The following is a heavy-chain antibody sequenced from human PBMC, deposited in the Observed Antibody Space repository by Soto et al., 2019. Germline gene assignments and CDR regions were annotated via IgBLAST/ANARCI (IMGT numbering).Heavy chain of an antibody. Sequence: SETLSLTCTVSGGSIISSTYYWVWMRQPPGKGLEWIASFFIGENTYYNPSLKSRVTISVDTSKNQFSLKLSSVTAADTAVYFFARRHGLDIDAYYWGQGILVTVSS. CDR2: FFIGENT. CDR1: GGSIISSTYY. D-gene: IGHD3-10*01. CDR3: ARRHGLDIDAYY. J-gene: IGHJ4*02. V-gene: IGHV4-39*01.